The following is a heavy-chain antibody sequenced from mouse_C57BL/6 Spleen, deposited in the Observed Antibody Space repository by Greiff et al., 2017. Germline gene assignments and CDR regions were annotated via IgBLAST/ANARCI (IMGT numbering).Heavy chain of an antibody. D-gene: IGHD1-1*01. CDR2: IDPSDSYT. V-gene: IGHV1-69*01. J-gene: IGHJ4*01. CDR1: GYTFTSYW. Sequence: QVQLQQPGAELVMPGASVKLSCKASGYTFTSYWMHWVKQRPGQGLEWIGEIDPSDSYTNYNQKFKGKSTLTVDKSSSTAYMQLSSLTSDDSAVYYCARSLDYYYGSSHYYAMDYWGQGTSVTVSS. CDR3: ARSLDYYYGSSHYYAMDY.